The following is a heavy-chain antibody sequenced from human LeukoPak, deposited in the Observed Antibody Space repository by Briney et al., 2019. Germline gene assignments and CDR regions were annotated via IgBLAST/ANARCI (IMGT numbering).Heavy chain of an antibody. CDR2: ISYDGSNK. V-gene: IGHV3-30*04. CDR1: GFTFSSHA. D-gene: IGHD4-23*01. Sequence: GGSLRLSCAASGFTFSSHAMHWVRQAPGKGLEWVALISYDGSNKYYADSVKGRFTISRDNSKNTLYLQMNSLRAEDTAVYYCAMIYGGNSGWGQGTLVTVSS. CDR3: AMIYGGNSG. J-gene: IGHJ4*02.